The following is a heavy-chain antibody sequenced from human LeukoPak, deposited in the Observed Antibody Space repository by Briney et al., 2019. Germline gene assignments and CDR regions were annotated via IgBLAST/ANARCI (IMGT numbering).Heavy chain of an antibody. Sequence: ASVKVSCKASGYTFTSYGISWVRQAPGQGLEWMGWISAYNGNTNYAQKLQGRVTMTTDTSTSTAYMELRSLRSDDTAVYYCARGLYYSSSWYVFYYYYGMDVWGQGTTVTVSS. CDR1: GYTFTSYG. CDR2: ISAYNGNT. D-gene: IGHD6-13*01. J-gene: IGHJ6*02. V-gene: IGHV1-18*01. CDR3: ARGLYYSSSWYVFYYYYGMDV.